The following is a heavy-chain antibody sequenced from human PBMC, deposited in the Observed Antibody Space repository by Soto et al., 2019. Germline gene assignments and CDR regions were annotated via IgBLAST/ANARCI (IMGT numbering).Heavy chain of an antibody. V-gene: IGHV1-69*13. J-gene: IGHJ4*02. CDR3: ARVLGDSSGYGAFDY. CDR1: GGTFSSYA. Sequence: SLKVSCKASGGTFSSYAISWVRQAPGQGLEWMGGIIPIFGTANYAQKFQGRVTITADESTSTAYMELSSLRSEDTAVYYCARVLGDSSGYGAFDYWGQGTLVTVSS. D-gene: IGHD3-22*01. CDR2: IIPIFGTA.